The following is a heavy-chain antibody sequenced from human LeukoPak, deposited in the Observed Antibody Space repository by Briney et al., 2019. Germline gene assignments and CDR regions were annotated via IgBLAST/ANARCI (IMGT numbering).Heavy chain of an antibody. CDR1: GGSISSSSYY. D-gene: IGHD3-10*01. J-gene: IGHJ4*02. CDR3: ACLRGGDDY. CDR2: IYYSGST. V-gene: IGHV4-39*01. Sequence: SETLSLTCTVSGGSISSSSYYWGWIRQPPGKGLEWIGSIYYSGSTYYNPSLKSRVTISVDTSKNQFSLKLSSVTAADTAVYYCACLRGGDDYWGQGTLVTVSS.